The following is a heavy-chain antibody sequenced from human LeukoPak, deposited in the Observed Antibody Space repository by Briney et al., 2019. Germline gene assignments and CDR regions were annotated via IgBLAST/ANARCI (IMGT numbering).Heavy chain of an antibody. J-gene: IGHJ3*02. CDR1: GGSISSSSYY. V-gene: IGHV4-39*07. CDR2: IYYSGST. CDR3: AREGILAYSGRSTSSYAFDI. D-gene: IGHD1-26*01. Sequence: SETLSLTCTVSGGSISSSSYYWGWIRQPPGKGLEWIGSIYYSGSTYYNPSLKSRVTISVDTSKNQFSLELSSVTAADTAVYYCAREGILAYSGRSTSSYAFDIWGQGTMVTVSS.